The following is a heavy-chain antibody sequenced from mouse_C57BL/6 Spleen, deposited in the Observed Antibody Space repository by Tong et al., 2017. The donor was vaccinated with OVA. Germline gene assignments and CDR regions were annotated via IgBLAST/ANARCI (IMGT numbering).Heavy chain of an antibody. CDR2: IDPEDGDT. Sequence: EVQLQESVAELVRPGASVKLSCTASGFNIKNTYMHWVKQRPEQGLEWIGRIDPEDGDTEYAPKFQGKATMTADTSSNTAYLQLSSLTSEDTAVYYCTTPGSSYGFAYWGQGTLVTVSA. D-gene: IGHD1-1*01. CDR1: GFNIKNTY. CDR3: TTPGSSYGFAY. J-gene: IGHJ3*01. V-gene: IGHV14-1*01.